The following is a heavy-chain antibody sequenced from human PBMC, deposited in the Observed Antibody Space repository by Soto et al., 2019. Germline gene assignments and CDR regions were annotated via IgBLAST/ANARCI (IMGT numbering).Heavy chain of an antibody. Sequence: QVRLQESGPKLVQPSGTLSLTCAVSGGSISRSNWWRWVRQPPGEGLEWIGEIYHSGSTNYNPSLKSRVTISVDKSKNQISLKLNSVTAADTAVYYCAREGRWLASDAGDLWGQGTLVTVSS. CDR3: AREGRWLASDAGDL. CDR1: GGSISRSNW. D-gene: IGHD6-19*01. CDR2: IYHSGST. V-gene: IGHV4-4*02. J-gene: IGHJ3*01.